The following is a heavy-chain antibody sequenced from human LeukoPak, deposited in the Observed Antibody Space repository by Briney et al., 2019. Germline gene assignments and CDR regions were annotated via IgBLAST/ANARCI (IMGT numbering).Heavy chain of an antibody. CDR3: ASGSRYHLRWYYFDY. J-gene: IGHJ4*02. V-gene: IGHV1-69*05. CDR2: IIPIFGTA. CDR1: GGTFSSYA. Sequence: ASVKVSCKASGGTFSSYAISWVRQAPGQGLEWMGGIIPIFGTANYAQKFQGRVTITTDESTSTAYMELSSLRSEDTAVYYCASGSRYHLRWYYFDYWGQGTLVTVSS. D-gene: IGHD2-2*01.